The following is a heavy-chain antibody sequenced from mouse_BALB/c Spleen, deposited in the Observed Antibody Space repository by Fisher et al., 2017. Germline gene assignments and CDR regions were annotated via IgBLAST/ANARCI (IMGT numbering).Heavy chain of an antibody. J-gene: IGHJ4*01. D-gene: IGHD2-14*01. CDR3: AKVLAMDY. Sequence: KFKGKATLTADTSSSTAYMQLSSLTSEDSAVYFCAKVLAMDYWGQGTSVTVSS. V-gene: IGHV1S12*01.